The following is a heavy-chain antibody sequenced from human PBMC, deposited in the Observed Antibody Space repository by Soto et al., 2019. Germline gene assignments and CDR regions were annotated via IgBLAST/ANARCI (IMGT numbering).Heavy chain of an antibody. Sequence: SVKVSCKASGGTFNSYAISWVRQAPGQGLEWMGGIIPIFGTANYAQKFQGRVTITADESTSTAYMELSSLRSEDTAVYYCARIVPHDYHSNTYYYDSSGYSSPNWYFDLWGRGTLVTVSS. V-gene: IGHV1-69*13. CDR2: IIPIFGTA. D-gene: IGHD3-22*01. CDR1: GGTFNSYA. CDR3: ARIVPHDYHSNTYYYDSSGYSSPNWYFDL. J-gene: IGHJ2*01.